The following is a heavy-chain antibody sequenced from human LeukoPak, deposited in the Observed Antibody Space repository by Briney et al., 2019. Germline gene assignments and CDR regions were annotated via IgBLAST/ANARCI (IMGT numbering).Heavy chain of an antibody. CDR1: GYTFTSYG. V-gene: IGHV1-69*13. CDR2: IIPIFGTA. Sequence: SVKVSCKASGYTFTSYGISWVRQAPGQGLEWMGGIIPIFGTANYAQKFQGRVTITADESTSTAYMELSSLRSEDTAVYYCARDMSPWETRNPDAFDIWGQGTMVTVSS. J-gene: IGHJ3*02. CDR3: ARDMSPWETRNPDAFDI. D-gene: IGHD1-14*01.